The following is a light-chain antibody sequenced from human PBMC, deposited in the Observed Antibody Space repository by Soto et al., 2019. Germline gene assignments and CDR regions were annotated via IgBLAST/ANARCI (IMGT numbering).Light chain of an antibody. J-gene: IGLJ3*02. CDR1: SSDVGGYNY. CDR3: SSSTSRSTWV. Sequence: QSALTQPASVSGSPGQSITISCTGTSSDVGGYNYVSWYQQHPGKAPKLMIYEVSNRPSGVSNRFSGSKSGNTASLTISGLQAEDEADYYCSSSTSRSTWVFGGGTKLTVL. V-gene: IGLV2-14*01. CDR2: EVS.